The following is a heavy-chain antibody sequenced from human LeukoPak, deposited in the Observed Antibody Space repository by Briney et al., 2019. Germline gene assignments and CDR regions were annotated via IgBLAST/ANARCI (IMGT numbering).Heavy chain of an antibody. CDR2: ISYDGSNK. D-gene: IGHD3-3*01. Sequence: GGSPRLSCAASGFTFSSYAMHWVRQAPGKGLEWVAVISYDGSNKYYADSVKGRFTISRDNSKNTLYLQMNSLRAEDTAVYYCARETYYDFWSGYLTSLPGGYYYMDVWGKGTTVTVSS. CDR3: ARETYYDFWSGYLTSLPGGYYYMDV. V-gene: IGHV3-30*01. J-gene: IGHJ6*03. CDR1: GFTFSSYA.